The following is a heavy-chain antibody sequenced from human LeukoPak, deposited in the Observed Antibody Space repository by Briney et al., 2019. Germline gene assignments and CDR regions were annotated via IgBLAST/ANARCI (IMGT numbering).Heavy chain of an antibody. CDR2: IKLDESST. CDR3: ARSKGGAYTGDLDL. V-gene: IGHV3-74*01. D-gene: IGHD2-21*01. Sequence: QPGGSLRLSCAASGFTFSTYWMYWGRQAPGKGLVWVSRIKLDESSTTYADSVKGRFTTSRDNARNMLYLQMNSLRAEDTALYYCARSKGGAYTGDLDLWGRGTLVTVSS. CDR1: GFTFSTYW. J-gene: IGHJ2*01.